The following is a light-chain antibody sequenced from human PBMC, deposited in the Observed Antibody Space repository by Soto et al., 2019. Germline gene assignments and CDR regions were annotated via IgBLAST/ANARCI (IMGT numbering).Light chain of an antibody. CDR1: QSVGTF. CDR3: QQHSHWPPWT. Sequence: IVLTQSPATLSLSPWERATLSCRASQSVGTFFAWYQQKPGQAPRLLIYDASNGATGIPARFSGSGSGTDFTLTISNLEPEDFAVYYCQQHSHWPPWTFGQGTKVDIK. J-gene: IGKJ1*01. V-gene: IGKV3-11*01. CDR2: DAS.